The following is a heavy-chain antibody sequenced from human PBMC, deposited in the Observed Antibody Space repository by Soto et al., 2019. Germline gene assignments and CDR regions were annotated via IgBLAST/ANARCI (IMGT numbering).Heavy chain of an antibody. CDR3: GKNGQLPYYYYGMDV. CDR1: GYTFTRYG. V-gene: IGHV1-18*01. J-gene: IGHJ6*02. D-gene: IGHD1-26*01. Sequence: QVQLVQSGGEVKKPGASVKVSCKTSGYTFTRYGISWVRQAPGQGLEWMGWISGYNGDTNYAQKFQDRVTMTIDTSTTPVYMELRSLTSDDTAVYYWGKNGQLPYYYYGMDVWGQGTTVSVSS. CDR2: ISGYNGDT.